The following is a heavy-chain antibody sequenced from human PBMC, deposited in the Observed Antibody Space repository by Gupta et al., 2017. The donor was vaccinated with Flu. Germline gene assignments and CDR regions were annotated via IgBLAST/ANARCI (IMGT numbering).Heavy chain of an antibody. J-gene: IGHJ5*02. Sequence: GLEWMGRINPNSGGTNYVQKFQGRVTMTTDTSINTAYMELSRLRSDDTAVYYCAREKFCSTASCYRWFDPWGQGTLVTVSS. CDR2: INPNSGGT. CDR3: AREKFCSTASCYRWFDP. D-gene: IGHD2-2*02. V-gene: IGHV1-2*06.